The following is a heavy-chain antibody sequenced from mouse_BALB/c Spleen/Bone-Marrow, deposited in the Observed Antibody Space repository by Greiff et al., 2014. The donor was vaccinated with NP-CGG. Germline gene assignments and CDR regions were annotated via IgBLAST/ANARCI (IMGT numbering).Heavy chain of an antibody. CDR1: GYIFTSHW. V-gene: IGHV1S132*01. Sequence: VKLVESGAELVRPGASVKLSCKTSGYIFTSHWIHWIKQRSGQGLEWIARIYPGTDSTYYNEKFKGKATLTADKSSNTAYMQLGSLKSEDSAVYFCARTSNPAMDYWGQGTSVTVSS. CDR2: IYPGTDST. J-gene: IGHJ4*01. D-gene: IGHD2-5*01. CDR3: ARTSNPAMDY.